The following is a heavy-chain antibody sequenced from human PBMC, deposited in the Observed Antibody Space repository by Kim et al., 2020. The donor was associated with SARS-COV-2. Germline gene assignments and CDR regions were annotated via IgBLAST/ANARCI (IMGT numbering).Heavy chain of an antibody. CDR1: GGSISSSSYY. D-gene: IGHD3-16*02. V-gene: IGHV4-39*07. J-gene: IGHJ3*02. CDR3: ARGNYDYVWGSYRSYAFDI. Sequence: SETLSLTCTVSGGSISSSSYYWGWIRQPPGKGLEWIGSIYYSGSTYYNPSLKSRVTISVDTSKNQFSLKLSSVTAADTAVYYCARGNYDYVWGSYRSYAFDIWGQGTMVTVSS. CDR2: IYYSGST.